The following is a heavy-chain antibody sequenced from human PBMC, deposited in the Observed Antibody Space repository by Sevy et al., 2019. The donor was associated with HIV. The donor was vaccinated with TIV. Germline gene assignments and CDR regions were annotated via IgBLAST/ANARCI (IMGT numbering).Heavy chain of an antibody. CDR2: FDPEDGET. D-gene: IGHD6-19*01. CDR3: GTGFWQQWLVRSPQFDY. J-gene: IGHJ4*02. V-gene: IGHV1-24*01. Sequence: ASVKVSCKVSGYTLTELSMHWVRQAPGKGLEWMGGFDPEDGETIYAQKFQGRVTMTEDTSTDTAYMELSSLRSEDTAVYYCGTGFWQQWLVRSPQFDYWGQGTLVTVSS. CDR1: GYTLTELS.